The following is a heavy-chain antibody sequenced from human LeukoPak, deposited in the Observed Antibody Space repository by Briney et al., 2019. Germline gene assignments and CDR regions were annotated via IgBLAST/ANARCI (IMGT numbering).Heavy chain of an antibody. V-gene: IGHV3-7*01. CDR1: GLTCSSVW. CDR3: ARDLFED. J-gene: IGHJ4*02. Sequence: GGSLRLSCAASGLTCSSVWMSWVRQAPGKGLEWVATMKPDGSGKYYVDSVKGRFTISRDNAKNSLYLKMNSLKDENTAVYSCARDLFEDWGQGTLVTVSS. CDR2: MKPDGSGK.